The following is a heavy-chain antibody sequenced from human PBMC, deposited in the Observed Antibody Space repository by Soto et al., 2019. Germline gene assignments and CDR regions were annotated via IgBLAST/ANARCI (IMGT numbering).Heavy chain of an antibody. CDR1: GYTFTSYG. J-gene: IGHJ4*02. D-gene: IGHD2-8*01. Sequence: GASVKVSCKASGYTFTSYGISWVRQAPGQGLEWMGWISVYNGNIKYAQRFQGRVTMTIDTSTNTAYMELRSLRSDDTAVYYCASGSMGYCTNGVCSKFDYWGQGTLVTVSS. CDR3: ASGSMGYCTNGVCSKFDY. CDR2: ISVYNGNI. V-gene: IGHV1-18*01.